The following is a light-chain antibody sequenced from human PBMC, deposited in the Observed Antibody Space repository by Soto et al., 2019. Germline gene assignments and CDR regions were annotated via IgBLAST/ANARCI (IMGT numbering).Light chain of an antibody. Sequence: DIQMTQSPSSLSASVGDRVTITCRASQSIGNFLSWFQQKPGKAPKLLIFAASNLQNDVPSRFSGSGSGTDFTLTINSLQPEYFAAYYCQQAHGTFGQGTRLDIK. CDR3: QQAHGT. CDR1: QSIGNF. CDR2: AAS. J-gene: IGKJ5*01. V-gene: IGKV1-39*01.